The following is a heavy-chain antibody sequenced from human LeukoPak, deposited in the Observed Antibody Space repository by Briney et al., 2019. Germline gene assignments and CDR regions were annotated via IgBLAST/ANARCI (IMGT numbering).Heavy chain of an antibody. Sequence: GGSLRLSCTASGFSIGDYAMSWVRQAPGKGLEWVVFIRSKAYGGTTEYAASVKGRFTISRDDSKSIAYLQMNSLKTEDTAVYYCTRAYCGGDCYFQHWGQGTLVTVSS. CDR3: TRAYCGGDCYFQH. J-gene: IGHJ1*01. CDR1: GFSIGDYA. CDR2: IRSKAYGGTT. D-gene: IGHD2-21*02. V-gene: IGHV3-49*04.